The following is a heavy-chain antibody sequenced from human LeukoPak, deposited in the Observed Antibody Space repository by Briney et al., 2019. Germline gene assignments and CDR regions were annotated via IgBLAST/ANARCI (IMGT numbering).Heavy chain of an antibody. CDR3: AGGYYDILTGYYVAYDY. J-gene: IGHJ4*02. CDR2: IYSGGST. D-gene: IGHD3-9*01. CDR1: GFTFSSYA. Sequence: GGSLRLSCAASGFTFSSYAMSWVRQAPGKGLEWVSVIYSGGSTYYADSVKGRFTISRDNSKNTLYLQMNSLRAEDTAVYYCAGGYYDILTGYYVAYDYWGQGTLVTVSS. V-gene: IGHV3-66*01.